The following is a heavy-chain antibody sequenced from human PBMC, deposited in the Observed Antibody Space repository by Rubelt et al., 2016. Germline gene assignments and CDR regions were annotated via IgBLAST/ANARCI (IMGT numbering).Heavy chain of an antibody. CDR2: IYYSGST. V-gene: IGHV4-59*08. CDR3: ARTPKNYDIVG. Sequence: QVQLQESGPGLVKPSETLSLTCTVSGGSISSYYWSWIRQPPGKGLEWIGYIYYSGSTYYNPSLKSRVTISVDTSKNQFSLKLSSVTAADTAVYYCARTPKNYDIVGWGQGTLVTVSS. D-gene: IGHD3-9*01. CDR1: GGSISSYY. J-gene: IGHJ4*02.